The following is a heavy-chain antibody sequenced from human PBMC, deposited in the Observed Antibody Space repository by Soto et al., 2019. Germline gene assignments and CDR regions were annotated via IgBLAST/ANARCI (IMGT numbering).Heavy chain of an antibody. V-gene: IGHV1-18*01. Sequence: QVQLVQSGVEVKKPGASVKVSCKASGYTFTSYGVSWVRQAPGQGLEGMGWISAYKGETNYAQKLRGRVTMTTDTFTNTVYMELRSLRSDDTAVYYCARDIFYCGGDCYEDTFDIWGQGTMVTVSS. CDR3: ARDIFYCGGDCYEDTFDI. CDR1: GYTFTSYG. J-gene: IGHJ3*02. D-gene: IGHD2-21*02. CDR2: ISAYKGET.